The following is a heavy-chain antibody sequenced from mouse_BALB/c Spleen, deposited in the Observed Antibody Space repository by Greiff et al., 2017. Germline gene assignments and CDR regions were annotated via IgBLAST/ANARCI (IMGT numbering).Heavy chain of an antibody. J-gene: IGHJ2*01. D-gene: IGHD3-1*01. CDR1: GDSITSGY. Sequence: DVKLVESGPSLVKPSQTLSLTCSVTGDSITSGYWNWIRKFPGNKLEYMGYISYSGSTYYNPSLKSRISITRDTSKNQYYLQLNSVTTEDTATYYCARSPRSSGYYFDYWGQGTTLTVSS. CDR2: ISYSGST. V-gene: IGHV3-8*02. CDR3: ARSPRSSGYYFDY.